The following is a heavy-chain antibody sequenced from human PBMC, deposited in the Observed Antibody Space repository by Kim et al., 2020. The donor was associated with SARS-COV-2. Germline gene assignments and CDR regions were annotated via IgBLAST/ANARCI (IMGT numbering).Heavy chain of an antibody. J-gene: IGHJ4*02. V-gene: IGHV1-46*01. Sequence: YAQKFQGRVTMTRDTSTSTVYMELSSLRSEDTAVYYCARGVGDGYNLVDYWGQGTLVTVSS. D-gene: IGHD1-26*01. CDR3: ARGVGDGYNLVDY.